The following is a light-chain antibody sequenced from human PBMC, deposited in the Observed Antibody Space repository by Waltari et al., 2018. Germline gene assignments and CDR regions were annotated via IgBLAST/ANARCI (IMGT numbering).Light chain of an antibody. J-gene: IGKJ1*01. CDR1: QSVSIW. Sequence: DIQMTQSPSPLSASVGDRVTINCRASQSVSIWLAWYQQKPGKAPKLLIYKSSSLESGVPLRFSGSRSGTEFTLTISGLQPDDFGTYYCQQYQSYSPLTFGQGTKVE. CDR3: QQYQSYSPLT. V-gene: IGKV1-5*03. CDR2: KSS.